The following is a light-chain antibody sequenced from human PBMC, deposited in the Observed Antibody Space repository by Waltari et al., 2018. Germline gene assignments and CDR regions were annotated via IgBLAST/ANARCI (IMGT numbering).Light chain of an antibody. CDR1: QRIRSN. J-gene: IGKJ2*01. Sequence: DIQMTQTPSSLSASLRDRVTITCRASQRIRSNLNWYQQKPGTAPKLLIYAASTLQSGVPSRFSGSGSGTDFTLTISSLQPEDFATYYCQQSYSTPYTFGQGTKLEIK. CDR3: QQSYSTPYT. V-gene: IGKV1-39*01. CDR2: AAS.